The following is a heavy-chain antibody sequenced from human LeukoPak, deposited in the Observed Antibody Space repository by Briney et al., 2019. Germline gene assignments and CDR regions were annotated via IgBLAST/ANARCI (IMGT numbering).Heavy chain of an antibody. D-gene: IGHD2-2*01. CDR2: IIPIFGTA. CDR3: ARERDCSSTSCYDP. V-gene: IGHV1-69*05. J-gene: IGHJ5*02. Sequence: ASVKVSCKASGGTFSSYAISWVRQAPGQGLEWMGRIIPIFGTANYAQKFQGRVTITTDESTSTAYMEPSSLRSEDTAVYYCARERDCSSTSCYDPWGQGTLVTVSS. CDR1: GGTFSSYA.